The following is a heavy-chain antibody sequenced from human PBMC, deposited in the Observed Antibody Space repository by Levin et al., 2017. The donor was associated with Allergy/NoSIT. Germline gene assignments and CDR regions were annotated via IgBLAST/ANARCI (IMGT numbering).Heavy chain of an antibody. CDR3: AREGYDTVTTSLVVAFDI. Sequence: MTSETLSLTCGVSGGSISSTNWWIWVRQPPGKGLEWIGEIYHSGSTNYNPSLKSRVTMSVDKSKNQFSLKLSSVTAADTAVYYCAREGYDTVTTSLVVAFDIWGQGTMVTVSS. CDR2: IYHSGST. CDR1: GGSISSTNW. D-gene: IGHD4-17*01. J-gene: IGHJ3*02. V-gene: IGHV4-4*02.